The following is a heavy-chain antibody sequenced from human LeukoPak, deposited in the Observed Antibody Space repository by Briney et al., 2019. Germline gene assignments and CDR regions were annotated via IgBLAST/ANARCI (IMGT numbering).Heavy chain of an antibody. CDR3: AREPDYDFWSGPNWFDP. V-gene: IGHV4-4*07. CDR1: GGSISSYY. J-gene: IGHJ5*02. D-gene: IGHD3-3*01. Sequence: SETLSLTCTVSGGSISSYYWSWIRQPAGKGLEWIGRIYTSGSTNYNPSLKSRVTMSVDTSKNQFSLKLRSVTAADTAVYYCAREPDYDFWSGPNWFDPWGQGTLVTVSS. CDR2: IYTSGST.